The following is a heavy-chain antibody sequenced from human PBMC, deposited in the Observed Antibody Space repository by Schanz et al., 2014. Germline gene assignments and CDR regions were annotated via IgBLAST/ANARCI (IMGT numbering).Heavy chain of an antibody. CDR2: INPNSGGT. CDR1: GYTFTGYY. D-gene: IGHD6-6*01. V-gene: IGHV1-2*02. J-gene: IGHJ2*01. Sequence: QVQLVQSGAEVKKPGASVKVSCKASGYTFTGYYMHWVRQAPGQGLGWMGWINPNSGGTNYAQKFQSTVTVAWDKSISTAYMELSRLRSDDTAVYYCARAGQDFEYSSLSAIWYFDLWGRGTLVTVSS. CDR3: ARAGQDFEYSSLSAIWYFDL.